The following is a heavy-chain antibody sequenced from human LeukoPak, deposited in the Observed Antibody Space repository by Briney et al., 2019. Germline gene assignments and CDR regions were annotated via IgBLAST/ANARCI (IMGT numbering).Heavy chain of an antibody. V-gene: IGHV1-69*05. J-gene: IGHJ4*02. CDR3: AREGDGYPWYFDY. Sequence: ASVKVSCEASGGTFSSYAISWVRQAPGQGLEWMGGIIPIFGTANYAQKFQGRVTITTDESTSTAYMELSSLRSEDTAVYYCAREGDGYPWYFDYWGQGTLVTVSS. CDR1: GGTFSSYA. D-gene: IGHD5-24*01. CDR2: IIPIFGTA.